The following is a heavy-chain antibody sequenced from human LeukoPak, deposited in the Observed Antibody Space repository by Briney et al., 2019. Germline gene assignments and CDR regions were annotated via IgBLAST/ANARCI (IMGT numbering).Heavy chain of an antibody. CDR2: VSSSDSSS. CDR3: AKGRGYCSGGSCYSDY. J-gene: IGHJ4*02. CDR1: GFTFSSYA. D-gene: IGHD2-15*01. V-gene: IGHV3-23*01. Sequence: GGSLRLSCSASGFTFSSYAMTWVRQAPGKGLEWVSPVSSSDSSSYYADSVKGRFTISRDNSKNTLYLQMNSLRAEDTAVYYCAKGRGYCSGGSCYSDYWGQGTLVTASS.